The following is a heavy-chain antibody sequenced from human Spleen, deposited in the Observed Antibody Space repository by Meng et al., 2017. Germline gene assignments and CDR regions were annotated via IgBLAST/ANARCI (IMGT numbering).Heavy chain of an antibody. CDR2: LGAHDGDT. D-gene: IGHD3-10*01. V-gene: IGHV1-18*01. CDR3: ARGTPGRSYSDY. J-gene: IGHJ4*02. Sequence: QVQPVKSGPEVKKPGASVKVCCKASDYTFTGYGVRWVRQAPGQGLEWMAWLGAHDGDTSHAPKFQGRVTVSADRPTATAYMELRSLRSDDTAVYYCARGTPGRSYSDYWGQGTLVTVSS. CDR1: DYTFTGYG.